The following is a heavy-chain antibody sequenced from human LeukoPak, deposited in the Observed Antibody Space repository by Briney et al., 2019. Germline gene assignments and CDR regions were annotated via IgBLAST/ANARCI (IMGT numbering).Heavy chain of an antibody. D-gene: IGHD3-22*01. CDR3: ARQYYDSSGFYPYFDY. V-gene: IGHV5-51*01. J-gene: IGHJ4*02. CDR1: GYSFTTYW. Sequence: GESLKISCKGSGYSFTTYWIGWVRQMPGKGLEWMGIIYPGDSDTRYSPSFQGQVTISADKSIRTAYLQWSSLKASDTAMYYCARQYYDSSGFYPYFDYWGQGTQVTASS. CDR2: IYPGDSDT.